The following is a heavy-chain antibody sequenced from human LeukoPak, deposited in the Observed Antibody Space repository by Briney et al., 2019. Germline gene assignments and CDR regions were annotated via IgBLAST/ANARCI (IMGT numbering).Heavy chain of an antibody. V-gene: IGHV3-23*01. J-gene: IGHJ4*02. Sequence: PGGSLRLSCAASGFTFSSYAVSWVRQAPGKGLEWVSAISGSGGSTYYADSVKGRFTISRDNSKNTLYLQMNSLRAEDTAVYYCAKPRLWFGEFLYYSDYWGQGTLVTVSS. CDR3: AKPRLWFGEFLYYSDY. CDR2: ISGSGGST. CDR1: GFTFSSYA. D-gene: IGHD3-10*01.